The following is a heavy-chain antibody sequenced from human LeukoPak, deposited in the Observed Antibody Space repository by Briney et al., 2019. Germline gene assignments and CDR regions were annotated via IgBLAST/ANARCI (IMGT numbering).Heavy chain of an antibody. CDR1: GFTFSRYA. CDR3: ARDREEYSSNWHIFY. CDR2: MTYDGSNK. Sequence: GGSLRLSCAASGFTFSRYAMHWVRQAPGKGLEWVAVMTYDGSNKYYADSVKGRFTISRDNSKNTPYLQMNSLKAEDTALYYCARDREEYSSNWHIFYWGQGTLVTVSS. D-gene: IGHD6-13*01. J-gene: IGHJ4*02. V-gene: IGHV3-30*04.